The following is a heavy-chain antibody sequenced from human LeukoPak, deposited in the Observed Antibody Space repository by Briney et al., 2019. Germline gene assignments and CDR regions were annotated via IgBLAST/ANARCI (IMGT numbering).Heavy chain of an antibody. CDR2: TYYRSKWNN. CDR1: GDTVSNNIAT. D-gene: IGHD3-16*01. V-gene: IGHV6-1*01. CDR3: ARGGIFDS. J-gene: IGHJ4*02. Sequence: SQTLSLTCAISGDTVSNNIATWNWIRQSPSRSLEWLGRTYYRSKWNNDYALSVQSRITINPNTSKNQFSLQLDSVTPEDTGVYYCARGGIFDSWGQGTLVTVSS.